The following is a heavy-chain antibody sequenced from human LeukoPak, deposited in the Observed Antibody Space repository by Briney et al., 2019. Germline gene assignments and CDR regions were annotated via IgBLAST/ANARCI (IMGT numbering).Heavy chain of an antibody. CDR3: TRGGSYGSFDS. CDR2: VNGPGSDT. J-gene: IGHJ4*02. V-gene: IGHV3-74*01. Sequence: GGSLRLSCAASGFTFSTYWMQWVRQAPGKGLVWVSRVNGPGSDTSYADSVKGRFTISRDNAKNTLYLQMNSLRAEDTAVYYCTRGGSYGSFDSWGQGTLVTVSS. CDR1: GFTFSTYW. D-gene: IGHD3-10*01.